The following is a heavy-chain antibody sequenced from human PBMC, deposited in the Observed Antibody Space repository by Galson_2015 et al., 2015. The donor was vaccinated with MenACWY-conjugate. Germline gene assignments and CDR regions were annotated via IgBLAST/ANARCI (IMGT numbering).Heavy chain of an antibody. V-gene: IGHV3-48*02. CDR1: GFTFSSNT. D-gene: IGHD2-21*01. J-gene: IGHJ4*02. CDR2: ISSAGSSI. Sequence: SLRLSCAASGFTFSSNTMNWVRRAPGKGLEWVSSISSAGSSIYYADSVKGRFTISRDNAENSLYLQMNSLRDEDTVVYYCAKSLTILDYWGQGTLVTVSS. CDR3: AKSLTILDY.